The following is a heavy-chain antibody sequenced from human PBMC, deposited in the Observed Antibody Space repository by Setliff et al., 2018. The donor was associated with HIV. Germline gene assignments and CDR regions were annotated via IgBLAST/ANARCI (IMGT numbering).Heavy chain of an antibody. D-gene: IGHD5-12*01. J-gene: IGHJ3*02. CDR3: ARAEMATIVAFDI. Sequence: SETLSLTCIVSGGSISPTNYCWGWIRQTPGQGLEWIGTVCYSGSTKYNPSLTSRVTISVDTSKNHFSLKLTSVTAADTAVYYCARAEMATIVAFDIWGQGTMVTVSS. CDR1: GGSISPTNYC. CDR2: VCYSGST. V-gene: IGHV4-39*07.